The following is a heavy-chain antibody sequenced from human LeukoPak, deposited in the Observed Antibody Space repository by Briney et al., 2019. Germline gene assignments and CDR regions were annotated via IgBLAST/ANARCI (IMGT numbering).Heavy chain of an antibody. CDR2: ISYDGTNK. V-gene: IGHV3-30*03. CDR3: ARDWILAAQPINFFDY. D-gene: IGHD5-18*01. Sequence: GSLRLSCAASGFTFSSYAMHWVRQAPGKGLEWVAVISYDGTNKYYADSVKGRFTISRDNSKNTLYLQINSLRAEDTAVYYCARDWILAAQPINFFDYWGQGTLVTVSS. CDR1: GFTFSSYA. J-gene: IGHJ4*02.